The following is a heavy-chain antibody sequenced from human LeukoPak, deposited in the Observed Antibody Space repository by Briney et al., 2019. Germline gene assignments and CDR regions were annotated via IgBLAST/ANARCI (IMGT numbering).Heavy chain of an antibody. D-gene: IGHD1-26*01. Sequence: GGSLRLSCAASGFTFSSYSMSWVRQAPGKGLECVANIKYDGSDNYYVDSVKGRFTISRDNAKNSLYLQINNLRAEDTAVYFCARDFTGWELPNRFDPWGQGTLVTVSS. CDR1: GFTFSSYS. J-gene: IGHJ5*02. CDR2: IKYDGSDN. CDR3: ARDFTGWELPNRFDP. V-gene: IGHV3-7*01.